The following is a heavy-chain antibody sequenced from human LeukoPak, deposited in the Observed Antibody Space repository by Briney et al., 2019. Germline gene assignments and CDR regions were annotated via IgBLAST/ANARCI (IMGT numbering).Heavy chain of an antibody. Sequence: GGSLRLSCTASGFTFSRYAMHWVRQAPGKGLEYVSAISSNGGSTYYADSVKGRFTISRDNSRNTLHLQMSSLRVEDTAVYYCVKDSSSGSYFDYWGQGTLVTVSS. CDR3: VKDSSSGSYFDY. CDR2: ISSNGGST. D-gene: IGHD3-10*01. V-gene: IGHV3-64D*06. J-gene: IGHJ4*02. CDR1: GFTFSRYA.